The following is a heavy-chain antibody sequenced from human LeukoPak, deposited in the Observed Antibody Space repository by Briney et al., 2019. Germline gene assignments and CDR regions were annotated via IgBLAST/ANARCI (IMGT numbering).Heavy chain of an antibody. CDR1: GFTFSSYA. CDR3: AKNPSRNNYYDSTYYFDY. CDR2: ISGSGGST. J-gene: IGHJ4*02. D-gene: IGHD3-22*01. V-gene: IGHV3-23*01. Sequence: PGGSLRLSCAASGFTFSSYAMSWVRQAPGKGLEWVSAISGSGGSTYCADSVKGRFTISRDNSKNTLYLQMNSLRAEDTAVYYCAKNPSRNNYYDSTYYFDYWGQGTLVTVSS.